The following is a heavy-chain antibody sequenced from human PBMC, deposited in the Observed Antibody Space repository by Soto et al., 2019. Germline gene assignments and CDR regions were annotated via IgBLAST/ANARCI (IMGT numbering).Heavy chain of an antibody. Sequence: GGSLRLSCAASGFTFSSYWMHWVRQAPGKGLVWVSRINSDGSSTSYADSVKGRFTISRDNAKNTLYLQMNRLRAEDTAVYYCARGTWAQPYDYWGQGTLVTVSS. CDR1: GFTFSSYW. V-gene: IGHV3-74*01. CDR2: INSDGSST. CDR3: ARGTWAQPYDY. D-gene: IGHD1-1*01. J-gene: IGHJ4*02.